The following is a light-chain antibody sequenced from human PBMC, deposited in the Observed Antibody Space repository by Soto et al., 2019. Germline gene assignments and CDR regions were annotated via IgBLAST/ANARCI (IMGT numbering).Light chain of an antibody. Sequence: ELVLARSPGTLPLAPGASATLSCASSQSVTNSFLAWYQQKPGQAPRLLIYGASRRATGIPDRFTGSGSGTDFTLTISRLEPEDFAVYYCQQYVSSPWAFGQGTKVDI. CDR1: QSVTNSF. CDR3: QQYVSSPWA. CDR2: GAS. V-gene: IGKV3-20*01. J-gene: IGKJ1*01.